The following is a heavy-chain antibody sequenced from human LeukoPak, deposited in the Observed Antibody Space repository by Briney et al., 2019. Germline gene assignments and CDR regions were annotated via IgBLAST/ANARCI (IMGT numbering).Heavy chain of an antibody. D-gene: IGHD4-17*01. J-gene: IGHJ4*02. Sequence: PGGSLRLSCAASGFTFNSYAMSWVRQGPGKGLQWVSAISASGGTTYYADSVKGRFTISRDNSENTVYLQMNRLRVDDTAVYYCARDATEYGDSHFDWWGQGTLVTVSS. CDR3: ARDATEYGDSHFDW. V-gene: IGHV3-23*01. CDR1: GFTFNSYA. CDR2: ISASGGTT.